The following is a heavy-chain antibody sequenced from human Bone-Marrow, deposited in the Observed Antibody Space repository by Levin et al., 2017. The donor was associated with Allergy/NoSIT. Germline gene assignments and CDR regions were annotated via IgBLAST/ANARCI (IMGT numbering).Heavy chain of an antibody. D-gene: IGHD6-19*01. J-gene: IGHJ5*02. CDR2: IIPIFGTA. Sequence: SVKVSCKASGGTFSSYAISWVRQAPGQGLEWMGGIIPIFGTANYAQKFQGRVTITADESTSTAYMELSSLRSEDTAVYYCAKEWLVINWFDPWGQGTLVTVSS. CDR3: AKEWLVINWFDP. V-gene: IGHV1-69*13. CDR1: GGTFSSYA.